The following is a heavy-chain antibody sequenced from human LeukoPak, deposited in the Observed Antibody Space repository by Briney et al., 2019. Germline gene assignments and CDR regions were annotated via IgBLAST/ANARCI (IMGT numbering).Heavy chain of an antibody. J-gene: IGHJ4*02. CDR3: ARTEHDYGDDFDY. CDR1: GYTFTGYY. D-gene: IGHD4-17*01. CDR2: INPNSGGT. Sequence: ASVKVSCKASGYTFTGYYMHWVRQAPGQGLEWMGWINPNSGGTNYAQKFQGRVTMTRDTSTSTAYMELRSLRSDDTAVYYCARTEHDYGDDFDYWGQGTLVTVSS. V-gene: IGHV1-2*02.